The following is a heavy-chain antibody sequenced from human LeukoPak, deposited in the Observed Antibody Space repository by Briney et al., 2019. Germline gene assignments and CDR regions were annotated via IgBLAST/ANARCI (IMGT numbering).Heavy chain of an antibody. CDR2: IYTSGST. CDR3: ARSPTYGDYVRNFDY. D-gene: IGHD4-17*01. CDR1: GGSISSYY. V-gene: IGHV4-4*07. J-gene: IGHJ4*02. Sequence: SETLSLTCTVSGGSISSYYWSWIRQPAGKGLEWIGRIYTSGSTNYNPSLKSRVTMSVDTSKDQFPLKLSSVTAADTAVYYCARSPTYGDYVRNFDYWGQGTLVTVSS.